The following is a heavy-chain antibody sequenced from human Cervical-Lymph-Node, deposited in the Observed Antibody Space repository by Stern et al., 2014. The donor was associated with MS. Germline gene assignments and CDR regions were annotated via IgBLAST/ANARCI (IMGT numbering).Heavy chain of an antibody. J-gene: IGHJ4*02. CDR1: GYTFTTYG. CDR2: ISADSGNT. D-gene: IGHD2-8*01. V-gene: IGHV1-18*01. Sequence: VQLVESGTEVKKPGASVLVSCKASGYTFTTYGITWVRQAPGQGLEWMGWISADSGNTKYAQKCQDRVTMTRDTTTGTAYMEARSLRSEDTAVYYCARDKMHAFDYWGQGTQVTVPS. CDR3: ARDKMHAFDY.